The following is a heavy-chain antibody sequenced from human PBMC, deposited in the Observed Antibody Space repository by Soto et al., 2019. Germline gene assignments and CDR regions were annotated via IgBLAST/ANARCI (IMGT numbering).Heavy chain of an antibody. Sequence: GASVKVSCKASGFTFTSSAVQWVRQARGQRLEWIGWIVVGSGNTNYAQKFQERVTITRDMSTSTAYMELSSLRSEDTAVYYCAVTRTRGIPRLGMDVWGQGTTVTVSS. V-gene: IGHV1-58*01. CDR1: GFTFTSSA. D-gene: IGHD6-13*01. CDR2: IVVGSGNT. J-gene: IGHJ6*02. CDR3: AVTRTRGIPRLGMDV.